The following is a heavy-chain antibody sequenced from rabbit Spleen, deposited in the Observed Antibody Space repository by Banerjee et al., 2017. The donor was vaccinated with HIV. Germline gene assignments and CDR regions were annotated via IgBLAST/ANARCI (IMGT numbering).Heavy chain of an antibody. CDR1: GFSFSYSYW. CDR2: INTATGKG. D-gene: IGHD5-1*01. Sequence: QEQLEESGGDLVKPEGSLTLTCTASGFSFSYSYWICWVHQAPGKGLEWIACINTATGKGVYATWAKGRFTISKTSSTTVTLQMTSLTAADMATYFCGRDTVGKLGDTDLWGPGTLVTVS. J-gene: IGHJ6*01. CDR3: GRDTVGKLGDTDL. V-gene: IGHV1S45*01.